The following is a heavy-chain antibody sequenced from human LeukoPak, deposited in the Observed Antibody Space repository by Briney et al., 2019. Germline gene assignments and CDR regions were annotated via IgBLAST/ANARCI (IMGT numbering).Heavy chain of an antibody. D-gene: IGHD2-15*01. CDR3: ARGGVALPYYYYYMDV. CDR1: GFTVSSNY. CDR2: IYSGGST. J-gene: IGHJ6*03. Sequence: GGSLRLSCAASGFTVSSNYMSWVRQAPGKGLEWVSVIYSGGSTYYADSVKGRFTISRDNSKNTLYLQMNSLRAEDTAVYYCARGGVALPYYYYYMDVWGKGTTVTISS. V-gene: IGHV3-53*01.